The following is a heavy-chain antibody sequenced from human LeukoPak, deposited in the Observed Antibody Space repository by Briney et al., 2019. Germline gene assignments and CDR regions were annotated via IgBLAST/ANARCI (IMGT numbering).Heavy chain of an antibody. J-gene: IGHJ6*02. CDR3: GLYSSSQTAMDV. CDR1: GLSFSRYW. Sequence: GGPLRLSCAASGLSFSRYWMSWVRQAPGKGLEWVANINQDGSEKYYVDSVKGRFTTSRDNAKNSLYMQMNSLRAEDTAVYYCGLYSSSQTAMDVWGQGTAVTVSS. V-gene: IGHV3-7*01. D-gene: IGHD2-2*01. CDR2: INQDGSEK.